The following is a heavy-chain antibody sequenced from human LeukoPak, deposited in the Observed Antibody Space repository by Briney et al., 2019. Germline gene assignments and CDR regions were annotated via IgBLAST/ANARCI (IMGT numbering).Heavy chain of an antibody. J-gene: IGHJ6*03. CDR2: ISSSSSYI. CDR1: GFTFSSYS. V-gene: IGHV3-21*04. D-gene: IGHD1-1*01. CDR3: ARLPLSYNWNDGYYYYYMDV. Sequence: PGGSLRLSCAASGFTFSSYSMNWVRQAPGKGLEWVPSISSSSSYIYYADSVKGRFTISRDNAKNSLYLQMNSLRAEDTAVYYCARLPLSYNWNDGYYYYYMDVWGKGTTVTVSS.